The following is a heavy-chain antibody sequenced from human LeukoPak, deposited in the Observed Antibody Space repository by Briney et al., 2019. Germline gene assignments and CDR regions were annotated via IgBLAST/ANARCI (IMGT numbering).Heavy chain of an antibody. CDR3: ARGRGSSWYYFDY. D-gene: IGHD6-13*01. CDR2: IYTSGST. CDR1: GGSISSNY. V-gene: IGHV4-4*07. J-gene: IGHJ4*02. Sequence: SETLSLTCTVSGGSISSNYWSWIRQPAGKGLEWIGRIYTSGSTNYNPSLKGRVTMSIDTSKNQFSLKLSSVTAADTAVYYCARGRGSSWYYFDYWGQGTLVTVSS.